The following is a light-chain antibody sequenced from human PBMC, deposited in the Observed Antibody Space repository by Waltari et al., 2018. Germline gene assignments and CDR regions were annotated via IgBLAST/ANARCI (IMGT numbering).Light chain of an antibody. Sequence: QSVLTQPPSVSGAPGLRVTIPCTGSGSNIRAGHDVHWYQQLPRAAPKLLIYGSSTRPLGVPDRFFGPPSGTSASLASTGLQAEDEADYYCQSYDTSLSVVFGGGTKLTVL. CDR1: GSNIRAGHD. CDR2: GSS. J-gene: IGLJ3*02. V-gene: IGLV1-40*01. CDR3: QSYDTSLSVV.